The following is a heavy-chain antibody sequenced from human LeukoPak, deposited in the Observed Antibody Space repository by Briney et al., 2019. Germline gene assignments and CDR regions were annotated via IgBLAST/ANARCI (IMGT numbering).Heavy chain of an antibody. D-gene: IGHD3-10*01. Sequence: GGSLRLSCAASGFTFSSYAMSWVRQAPGKGLEWVSAISGSGGSTYYADSVKGRFTISRDNSKNTLYLQMNSLRAEDTAVYYCAREIRTMVRGVTVWFDPWGQGTLVTVSS. J-gene: IGHJ5*02. CDR2: ISGSGGST. CDR3: AREIRTMVRGVTVWFDP. V-gene: IGHV3-23*01. CDR1: GFTFSSYA.